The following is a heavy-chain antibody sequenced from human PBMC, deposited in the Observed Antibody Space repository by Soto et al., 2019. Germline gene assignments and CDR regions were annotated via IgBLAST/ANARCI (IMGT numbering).Heavy chain of an antibody. CDR2: IKQDGSEK. Sequence: PGGSLRLSCAASGITFSNYWMTWVRQVPGKGLEWVANIKQDGSEKYYVDSVKGRFTISRDNAKNSLYLQMNSLRAEDTAVYYCARDQDDSSDAFDIWGQGAMVTV. D-gene: IGHD3-3*01. V-gene: IGHV3-7*01. CDR3: ARDQDDSSDAFDI. CDR1: GITFSNYW. J-gene: IGHJ3*02.